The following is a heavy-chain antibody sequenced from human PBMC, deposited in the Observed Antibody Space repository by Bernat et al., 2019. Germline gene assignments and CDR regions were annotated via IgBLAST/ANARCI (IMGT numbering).Heavy chain of an antibody. Sequence: QVPLVESGGGVVQPGRSLRLSCAASGFTFSDYGMHWVRQAPGKGLEWVAVIWYDGSNENYADSVKGRFTISRDNSKNTLYLQMNSLRAEDTAVYFCVRGERAGIYYFDYWGQGSLVTVSS. V-gene: IGHV3-33*01. CDR2: IWYDGSNE. J-gene: IGHJ4*02. D-gene: IGHD6-13*01. CDR3: VRGERAGIYYFDY. CDR1: GFTFSDYG.